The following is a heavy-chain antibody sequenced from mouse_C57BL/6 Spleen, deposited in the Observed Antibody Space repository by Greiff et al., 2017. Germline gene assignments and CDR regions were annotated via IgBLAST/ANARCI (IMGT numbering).Heavy chain of an antibody. Sequence: LVESGAELVRPGASVTLSCKASGYTFTDYEMHWVKQTPVHGLEWIGAIDPETGGTAYNQKFKGKAILTADKSSSTAYMELRSLTSEDSAVYYCTNWYAMDYWGQGTSVTVSS. CDR2: IDPETGGT. J-gene: IGHJ4*01. D-gene: IGHD4-1*01. CDR1: GYTFTDYE. V-gene: IGHV1-15*01. CDR3: TNWYAMDY.